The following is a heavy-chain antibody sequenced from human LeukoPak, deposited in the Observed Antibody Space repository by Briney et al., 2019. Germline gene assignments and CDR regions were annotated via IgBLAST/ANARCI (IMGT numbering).Heavy chain of an antibody. V-gene: IGHV4-30-2*01. CDR3: ARGGDYDILTGQAYYFDY. CDR2: IYHSGST. CDR1: GGSISSGGYS. J-gene: IGHJ4*02. Sequence: SQTLSLTCAVSGGSISSGGYSWSWIRQPPGKGLEWIGYIYHSGSTSYNPSLKSRVTISVDTSKNQFSLKLSSVTAADTAVYYCARGGDYDILTGQAYYFDYWGQGTLVTVSS. D-gene: IGHD3-9*01.